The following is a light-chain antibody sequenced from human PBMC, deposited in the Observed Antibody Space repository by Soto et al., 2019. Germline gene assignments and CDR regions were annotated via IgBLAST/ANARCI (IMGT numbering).Light chain of an antibody. CDR2: DAS. J-gene: IGKJ4*01. Sequence: EFVLTQSPGTLSLTPGERATLSCRASQPVRNNYLAWYQQKPGQAPRLLIYDASSRATGIPDRFSGGGSGTDFTLTISRLEPEDFAVYYRQQFSSYPLTFGGGTKVEIK. CDR3: QQFSSYPLT. V-gene: IGKV3-20*01. CDR1: QPVRNNY.